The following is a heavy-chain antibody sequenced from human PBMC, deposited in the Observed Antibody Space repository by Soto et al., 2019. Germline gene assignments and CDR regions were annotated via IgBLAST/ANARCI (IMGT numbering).Heavy chain of an antibody. CDR2: ISGSGGST. CDR1: GFAFSSYA. V-gene: IGHV3-23*01. J-gene: IGHJ4*02. D-gene: IGHD6-19*01. Sequence: GGSLRLSCAASGFAFSSYAMSWVRQAPGKGLEWVSAISGSGGSTYYADSVKGRFTISRDNSKNTLYLQMNSLRAEDTAVYYCAKDLLFGVALAPSFDYWGQGTLVTVSS. CDR3: AKDLLFGVALAPSFDY.